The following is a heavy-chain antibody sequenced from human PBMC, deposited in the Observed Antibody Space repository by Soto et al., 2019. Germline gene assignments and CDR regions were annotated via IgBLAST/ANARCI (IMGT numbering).Heavy chain of an antibody. J-gene: IGHJ4*02. D-gene: IGHD3-3*01. CDR1: GITFSSYT. V-gene: IGHV3-30-3*01. CDR2: ISDDGSNK. CDR3: ARDWRGYYTL. Sequence: QVQLVESGGGVVQPGRSLRLSCAASGITFSSYTIHWVRQAPGEGLERVAVISDDGSNKYYADSVKGRFTISRDNSKNTLYLQMNSLRVEDTAVYYCARDWRGYYTLWGQGTLVTVSS.